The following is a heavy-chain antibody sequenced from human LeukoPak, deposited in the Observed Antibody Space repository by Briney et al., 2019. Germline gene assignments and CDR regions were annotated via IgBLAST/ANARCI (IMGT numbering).Heavy chain of an antibody. V-gene: IGHV3-23*01. D-gene: IGHD4-11*01. CDR1: GFTFTSYA. Sequence: PGGSLRLSCAASGFTFTSYAMTWVRQAPGKGLEWVSGISNSGSSTYYADSVEGRFTISRDSSKNTLHLQMDSLRAEDTAVYYCAKDWPVSGDHYSPFDYWGQGTLVTVSS. J-gene: IGHJ4*02. CDR3: AKDWPVSGDHYSPFDY. CDR2: ISNSGSST.